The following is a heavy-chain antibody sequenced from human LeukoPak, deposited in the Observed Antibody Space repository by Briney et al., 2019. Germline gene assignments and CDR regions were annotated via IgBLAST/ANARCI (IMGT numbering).Heavy chain of an antibody. D-gene: IGHD3-9*01. CDR1: GGSISSGGYY. CDR2: FYYSGST. CDR3: ARFSDVLRYFDL. Sequence: PSQTLSLTCTVSGGSISSGGYYWSWIRQHPGKGLEWIGYFYYSGSTYYNPSLKSRVTISVDTSKNQFSLKLSSVTAADTAVYYCARFSDVLRYFDLWGQGTLVTVSS. J-gene: IGHJ4*02. V-gene: IGHV4-31*03.